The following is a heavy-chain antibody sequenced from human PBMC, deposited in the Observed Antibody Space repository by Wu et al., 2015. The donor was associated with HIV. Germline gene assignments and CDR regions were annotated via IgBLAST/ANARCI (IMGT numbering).Heavy chain of an antibody. CDR3: ARDQPVTPDAFDI. CDR2: VSAYNGNT. Sequence: QVQLVQSGAEVKKPGSSVKVSCTASGGTFNTYAISWVRQAPGQGLEWMGWVSAYNGNTKYPQKFQGRVTMTTDTSTSTASMELRSLRSDDTAVYYCARDQPVTPDAFDIWGLGTMVTVSS. V-gene: IGHV1-18*01. J-gene: IGHJ3*02. D-gene: IGHD3-16*02. CDR1: GGTFNTYA.